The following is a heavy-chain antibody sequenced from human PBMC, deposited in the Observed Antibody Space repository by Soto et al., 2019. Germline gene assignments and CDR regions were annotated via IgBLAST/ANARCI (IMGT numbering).Heavy chain of an antibody. CDR1: GFIFSSYG. D-gene: IGHD3-22*01. Sequence: GGSLRLSCAASGFIFSSYGMHWVRQAPGKGLGWVAVIWYDGSNKYYADSVKGRFTISRDNSKNTLYLQMNSLRAEDTAVSYWARNYHDSSVKSLPPPNYFDYWGQGTLVTVS. CDR3: ARNYHDSSVKSLPPPNYFDY. V-gene: IGHV3-33*01. J-gene: IGHJ4*02. CDR2: IWYDGSNK.